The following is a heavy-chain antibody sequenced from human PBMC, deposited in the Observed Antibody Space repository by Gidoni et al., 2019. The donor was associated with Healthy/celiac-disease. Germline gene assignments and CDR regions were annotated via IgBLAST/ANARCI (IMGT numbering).Heavy chain of an antibody. CDR3: ARDPGRIAALIDY. CDR2: ISYDGSNK. V-gene: IGHV3-30-3*01. CDR1: GFTFSSFA. J-gene: IGHJ4*02. Sequence: QVQLVESGGCVVQPGRSLRLSCAAPGFTFSSFAMHWVRQAPGKGLEWVAVISYDGSNKYYADSVKGRFTISRDNAKNTLYLQMNSLRAEDTAVYYCARDPGRIAALIDYWGQGTLVTVSS. D-gene: IGHD6-13*01.